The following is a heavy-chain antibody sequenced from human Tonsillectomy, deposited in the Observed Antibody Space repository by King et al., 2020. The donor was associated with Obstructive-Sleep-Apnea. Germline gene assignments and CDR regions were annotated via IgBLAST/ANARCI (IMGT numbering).Heavy chain of an antibody. Sequence: VQLVESGGGLVQPGGSLRLSFAPSGFTFSRLAMTWVRQAPGKGLGGGSYFFPSFGRLSYADPLRGRFTVSRDNSKNMLYLQMNSLGADDAAVYYCAKKVVTQGFYFDYWGQGSLVTVSS. J-gene: IGHJ4*02. V-gene: IGHV3-23*04. CDR3: AKKVVTQGFYFDY. CDR1: GFTFSRLA. CDR2: FFPSFGRL. D-gene: IGHD3-22*01.